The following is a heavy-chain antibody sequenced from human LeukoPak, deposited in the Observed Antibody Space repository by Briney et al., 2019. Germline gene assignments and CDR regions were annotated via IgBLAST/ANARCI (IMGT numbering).Heavy chain of an antibody. D-gene: IGHD3-10*01. Sequence: GASVKVSCKASGYTFTSYGISWVRQAPGQGLEWMGWISAYNGNTNYAQKLQGRVTMTTDTSTSTAYMELRSLRSDDTAVYYCARAPYYGSGSYRPDAFDIWGQGTMVTVSS. CDR1: GYTFTSYG. J-gene: IGHJ3*02. V-gene: IGHV1-18*01. CDR3: ARAPYYGSGSYRPDAFDI. CDR2: ISAYNGNT.